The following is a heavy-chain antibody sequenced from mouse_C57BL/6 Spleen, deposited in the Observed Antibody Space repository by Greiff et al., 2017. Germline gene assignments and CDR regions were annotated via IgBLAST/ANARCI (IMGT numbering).Heavy chain of an antibody. Sequence: VQLQQSGAELVKPGASVKISCKASGYAFSSYWMNWVKQRPGKGLEWIGQIYPGDGDTNYNGKFKGKATLTADKSSSTAYMQLSSLTSEDSAVYFCARATTCPGSSFAWFAYWGQGTLVTVSA. D-gene: IGHD1-1*01. CDR1: GYAFSSYW. V-gene: IGHV1-80*01. CDR2: IYPGDGDT. CDR3: ARATTCPGSSFAWFAY. J-gene: IGHJ3*01.